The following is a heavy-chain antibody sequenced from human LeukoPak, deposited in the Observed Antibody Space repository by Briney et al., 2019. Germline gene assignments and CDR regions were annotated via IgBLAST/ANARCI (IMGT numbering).Heavy chain of an antibody. V-gene: IGHV4-59*01. CDR3: GRAEELYVGSPPLYYYYLDV. D-gene: IGHD1-26*01. CDR2: IYYTGST. Sequence: SETLSLTCSVSGGSMSSYYWNWIRHTPGKGLEWIGYIYYTGSTNYSPSFKSRVTISLDTSKKQIFLNMNSVTAADPAVYYCGRAEELYVGSPPLYYYYLDVWGKGTTVTVSS. CDR1: GGSMSSYY. J-gene: IGHJ6*03.